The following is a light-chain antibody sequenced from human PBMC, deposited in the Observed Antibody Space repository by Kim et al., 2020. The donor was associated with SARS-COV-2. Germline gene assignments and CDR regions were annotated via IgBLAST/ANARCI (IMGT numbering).Light chain of an antibody. CDR3: LLYYGGAQPSYV. Sequence: TVTLPCASSTGTVTSGYYPNWFQQTPGQAPRALIYSTTNKHSWTPARFSGSLLGGKAALTLSDVQPEDEAEYYCLLYYGGAQPSYVFGTGTKVTVL. V-gene: IGLV7-43*01. CDR2: STT. J-gene: IGLJ1*01. CDR1: TGTVTSGYY.